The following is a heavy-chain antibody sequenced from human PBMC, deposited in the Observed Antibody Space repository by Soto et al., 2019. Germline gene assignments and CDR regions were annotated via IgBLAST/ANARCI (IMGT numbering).Heavy chain of an antibody. V-gene: IGHV1-69*13. J-gene: IGHJ1*01. Sequence: SVKVSCKASGVTFSSYAISWVRQAPGQGLECMGGIIPVFGTANYAQKFQGRVTINADESTSTVYMELSSLRSEDTAVYYCARGWNDFPHWGQGTLVTVSS. CDR2: IIPVFGTA. D-gene: IGHD1-1*01. CDR3: ARGWNDFPH. CDR1: GVTFSSYA.